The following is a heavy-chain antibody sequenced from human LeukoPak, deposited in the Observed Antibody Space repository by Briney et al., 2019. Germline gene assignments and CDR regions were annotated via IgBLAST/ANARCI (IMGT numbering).Heavy chain of an antibody. CDR2: IRSKAYGGTT. Sequence: GGSLRLSCTASGFIFGDYAMSWFRQAPGKGLEWVGFIRSKAYGGTTEYAASVKGRFTISRDGSKSIAYLQMNSLKTEDTAVYYCTRDRYSGSYYGDYWGQGTLVTVSS. CDR1: GFIFGDYA. D-gene: IGHD1-26*01. J-gene: IGHJ4*02. V-gene: IGHV3-49*01. CDR3: TRDRYSGSYYGDY.